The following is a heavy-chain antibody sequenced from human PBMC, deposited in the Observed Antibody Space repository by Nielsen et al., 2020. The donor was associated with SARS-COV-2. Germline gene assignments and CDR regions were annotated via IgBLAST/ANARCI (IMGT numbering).Heavy chain of an antibody. D-gene: IGHD4-17*01. V-gene: IGHV3-30*18. CDR2: ISYDGSNK. Sequence: GESLKISCAVSGFTFSSYAMSWVRQAPGKGLEWVAVISYDGSNKYYADSVKGRFTISRDNSKNTLYLQMNSLRAEDTAVYYCAKAGATVTTDWGQGTLVTVSS. CDR3: AKAGATVTTD. J-gene: IGHJ4*02. CDR1: GFTFSSYA.